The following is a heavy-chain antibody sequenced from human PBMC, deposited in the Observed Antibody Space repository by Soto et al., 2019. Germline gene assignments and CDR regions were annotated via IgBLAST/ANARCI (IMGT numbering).Heavy chain of an antibody. Sequence: PGGSLRLSCAASGFTFSSYGMHWVRQSPGKGLEWVAVISYDGSNKYYADSVKGRFTISRDNSKNTLYLQMNSLRAEDTAVYYCAKASYYYGSGSYAPDGMDVWGQGTTVTAP. CDR2: ISYDGSNK. CDR3: AKASYYYGSGSYAPDGMDV. J-gene: IGHJ6*02. CDR1: GFTFSSYG. V-gene: IGHV3-30*18. D-gene: IGHD3-10*01.